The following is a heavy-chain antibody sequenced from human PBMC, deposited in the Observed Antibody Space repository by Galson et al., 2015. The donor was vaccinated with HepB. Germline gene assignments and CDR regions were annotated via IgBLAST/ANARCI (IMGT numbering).Heavy chain of an antibody. D-gene: IGHD1-1*01. Sequence: SLRLSCAASGFTFSTYSMNWVRQAPGKGLEWVSSISSGGTYIYYADSVKGRFTISRDNAKNSLYLQMNSLRVEDTAVYHCVRDSNSLTPPFDYWGQGTLVTVSS. J-gene: IGHJ4*02. CDR3: VRDSNSLTPPFDY. CDR2: ISSGGTYI. V-gene: IGHV3-21*01. CDR1: GFTFSTYS.